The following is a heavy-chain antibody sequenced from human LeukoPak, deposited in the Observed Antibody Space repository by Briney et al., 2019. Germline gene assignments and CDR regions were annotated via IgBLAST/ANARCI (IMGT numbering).Heavy chain of an antibody. V-gene: IGHV3-23*01. CDR3: VSHYYDDSAPDS. CDR1: GFTLSSYA. Sequence: GGSLRLSCAASGFTLSSYAMSWVRQAPGKGLEWVSAISVSGNTYHADSVKGRFTISRDSSKNTLYLQMNRLRAEDAAVYYCVSHYYDDSAPDSWGQGTLVAVSS. CDR2: ISVSGNT. D-gene: IGHD3-22*01. J-gene: IGHJ5*01.